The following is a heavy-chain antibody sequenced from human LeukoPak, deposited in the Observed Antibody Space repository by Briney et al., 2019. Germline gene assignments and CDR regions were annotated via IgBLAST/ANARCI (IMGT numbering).Heavy chain of an antibody. CDR3: AKCDGFDNWNPCPFDY. D-gene: IGHD1-20*01. CDR1: GFTFSNYA. V-gene: IGHV3-23*01. J-gene: IGHJ4*02. Sequence: GKSLRLSCAASGFTFSNYAMTWVRQAPGKGLEWVAAISDNGGSTYYADSVKGRFTISRDNSRNTLYLQMNSLRAEDTALYFCAKCDGFDNWNPCPFDYWGQGSLVTVSS. CDR2: ISDNGGST.